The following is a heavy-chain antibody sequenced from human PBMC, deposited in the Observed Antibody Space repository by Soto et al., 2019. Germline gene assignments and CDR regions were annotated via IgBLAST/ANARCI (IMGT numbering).Heavy chain of an antibody. V-gene: IGHV1-2*04. J-gene: IGHJ4*02. CDR3: ARVAPGIAAAGIFED. CDR2: INPNSGGT. CDR1: GYTFTGYY. Sequence: ASVKVSCKASGYTFTGYYMHWVRQAPGQGLEWMGWINPNSGGTNYAQKFQGWVTMTRDTSISTAYMELSRLRSDDTAVYYCARVAPGIAAAGIFEDWGQGTLVTVSS. D-gene: IGHD6-13*01.